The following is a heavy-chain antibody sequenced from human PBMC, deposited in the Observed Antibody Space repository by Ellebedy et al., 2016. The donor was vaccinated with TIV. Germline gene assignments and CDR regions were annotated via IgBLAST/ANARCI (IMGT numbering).Heavy chain of an antibody. V-gene: IGHV3-30*01. D-gene: IGHD3-10*01. CDR3: ARDDYYGSGTDY. CDR1: GFTFSNYP. CDR2: IAYDGNDE. Sequence: GESLKISCVAFGFTFSNYPMHWVRQAPGKGLEWVAVIAYDGNDEYYADSVKGRSTISRDNSKNTLYLQMISLRAEDTAVYFCARDDYYGSGTDYWGQGTLVTVSS. J-gene: IGHJ4*02.